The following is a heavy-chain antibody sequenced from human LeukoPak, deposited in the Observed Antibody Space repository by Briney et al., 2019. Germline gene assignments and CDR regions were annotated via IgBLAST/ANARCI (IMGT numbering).Heavy chain of an antibody. CDR3: ARGLYYYYYYMDV. Sequence: SETLSLTCTVSGYSINNNYYWDWVRQPPGKGLEWIGEINHSGSTNYNPSLKSRVTMSVDTSKNQFSLKLSSVTAADTAVYYCARGLYYYYYYMDVWGKGTTVTVSS. CDR2: INHSGST. J-gene: IGHJ6*03. CDR1: GYSINNNYY. V-gene: IGHV4-38-2*02.